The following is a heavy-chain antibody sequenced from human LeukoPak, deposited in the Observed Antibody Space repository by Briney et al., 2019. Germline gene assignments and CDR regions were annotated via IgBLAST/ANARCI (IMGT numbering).Heavy chain of an antibody. CDR3: ANWIGSSSRDY. J-gene: IGHJ4*02. CDR2: IYIGGNT. V-gene: IGHV3-53*01. Sequence: GGSLRLSCAASGFTVSSNYMSWVRQAPGKGLEWVSVIYIGGNTYYADSVKGRFTLSRDNSKNTLYLQMNSLRAEDTAVYYCANWIGSSSRDYWGQGTLVTVSS. D-gene: IGHD6-6*01. CDR1: GFTVSSNY.